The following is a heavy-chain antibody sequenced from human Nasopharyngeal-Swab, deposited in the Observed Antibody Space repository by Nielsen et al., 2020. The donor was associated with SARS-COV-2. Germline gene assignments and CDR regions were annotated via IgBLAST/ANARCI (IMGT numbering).Heavy chain of an antibody. CDR2: IGQGESDK. CDR3: ARGGGSYDRYFDY. CDR1: GFSLSSYW. J-gene: IGHJ4*02. V-gene: IGHV3-7*02. D-gene: IGHD1-26*01. Sequence: GESLKISCAASGFSLSSYWMTWVRQAPGKGLEWVATIGQGESDKYHVDSVKGRFTISRDNAKNSLYLQMNSLRAEDTAVYYCARGGGSYDRYFDYWGQGTLVTVSS.